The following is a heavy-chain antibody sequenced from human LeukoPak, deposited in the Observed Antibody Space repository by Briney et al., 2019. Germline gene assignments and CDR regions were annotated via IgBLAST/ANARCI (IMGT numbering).Heavy chain of an antibody. CDR1: GYRFTSYW. Sequence: GESLKISCKGSGYRFTSYWIGWVRQMPGKGLEWMGIIYPGDSATRYSPSFQGQVTISVDKSISTAYLQWSSLKASDTAMYYCARHFLGAPDLYSSSAGFDYWGQGTLVTVSS. J-gene: IGHJ4*02. CDR3: ARHFLGAPDLYSSSAGFDY. D-gene: IGHD6-6*01. V-gene: IGHV5-51*01. CDR2: IYPGDSAT.